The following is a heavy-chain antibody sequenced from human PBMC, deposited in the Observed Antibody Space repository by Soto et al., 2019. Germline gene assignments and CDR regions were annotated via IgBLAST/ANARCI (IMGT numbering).Heavy chain of an antibody. CDR1: GGSISSGGYY. J-gene: IGHJ6*02. CDR2: IYYSGST. CDR3: ASGTEVSPSWDV. Sequence: SETLSLTCTVSGGSISSGGYYWSWIRHHPGKGLEWIGYIYYSGSTYYNPSLKSRVTISVDTSKNQFSLKLSSVTAADTAVYYCASGTEVSPSWDVWGQGTTVTVSS. V-gene: IGHV4-31*03. D-gene: IGHD1-26*01.